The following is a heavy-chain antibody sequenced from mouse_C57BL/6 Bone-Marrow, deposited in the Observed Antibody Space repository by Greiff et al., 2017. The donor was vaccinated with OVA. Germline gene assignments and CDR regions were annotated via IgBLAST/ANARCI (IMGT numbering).Heavy chain of an antibody. D-gene: IGHD1-1*02. Sequence: VQLKQSGAELVKPGASVKLSCTASGFNIKDYYMHWVKQRTEQGLEWIGRIDPEDGETKYAPKFQGKATITADKSSNTAYLQLSSLTSEDTAVYFCARAPVGSYYFDYWGQGTTLTVSS. CDR3: ARAPVGSYYFDY. CDR2: IDPEDGET. J-gene: IGHJ2*01. V-gene: IGHV14-2*01. CDR1: GFNIKDYY.